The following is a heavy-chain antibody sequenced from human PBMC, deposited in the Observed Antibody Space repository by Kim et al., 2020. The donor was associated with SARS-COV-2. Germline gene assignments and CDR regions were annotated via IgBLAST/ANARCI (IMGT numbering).Heavy chain of an antibody. J-gene: IGHJ4*02. D-gene: IGHD3-16*01. CDR1: GFTFSGSA. Sequence: GGSLRLSCAASGFTFSGSAMHWVRQASGKGLEWVGRIRSKANSYATAYAASVKGRFTISRDDSKNTAYLQMNSLKTEDTAVYYCTTRSMITFGRRDYWGQGTLVTVSS. CDR3: TTRSMITFGRRDY. CDR2: IRSKANSYAT. V-gene: IGHV3-73*01.